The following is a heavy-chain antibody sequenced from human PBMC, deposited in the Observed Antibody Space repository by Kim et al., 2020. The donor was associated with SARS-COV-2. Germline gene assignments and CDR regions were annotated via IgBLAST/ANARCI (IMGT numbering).Heavy chain of an antibody. V-gene: IGHV1-3*01. CDR2: INAGNGNT. Sequence: ASVKVSCKASGYTFTSYAMHWVRQAPGQRLEWMGWINAGNGNTKYSQKFQGRVTITRDTSATTAYMELSSLRSEDTAVYYCARGLLNQLSFIAVAGTFDYWGQGTLVNVSS. J-gene: IGHJ4*02. D-gene: IGHD6-19*01. CDR1: GYTFTSYA. CDR3: ARGLLNQLSFIAVAGTFDY.